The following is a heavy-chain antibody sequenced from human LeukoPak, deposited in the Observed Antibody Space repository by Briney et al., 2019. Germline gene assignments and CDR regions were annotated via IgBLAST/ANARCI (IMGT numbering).Heavy chain of an antibody. CDR3: ARDLSGVTGYTYGRGIDY. CDR2: INSDGSST. V-gene: IGHV3-74*01. D-gene: IGHD5-18*01. CDR1: GFTFSNYW. Sequence: GGSLRLSCLASGFTFSNYWMHWVRQGPGKGLMWVLRINSDGSSTSYADSVKGRFTISRDNAKTSLYLQMNSLRAEDTAVYHCARDLSGVTGYTYGRGIDYWGQGTLVTVSS. J-gene: IGHJ4*02.